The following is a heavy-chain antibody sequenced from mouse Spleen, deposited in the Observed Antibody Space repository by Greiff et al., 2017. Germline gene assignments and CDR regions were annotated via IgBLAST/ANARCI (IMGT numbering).Heavy chain of an antibody. CDR3: AREGSSSFDY. Sequence: EVQRVESGPGLVKPSQSLSLTCSVTGYSITSGYYWNWIRQFPGNKLEWMGYISYDGSNNYNPSLKNRISITRDTSKNQFFLKLNSVTTEDTATYYCAREGSSSFDYWGQGTTLTVSS. J-gene: IGHJ2*01. V-gene: IGHV3-6*01. CDR1: GYSITSGYY. D-gene: IGHD1-1*01. CDR2: ISYDGSN.